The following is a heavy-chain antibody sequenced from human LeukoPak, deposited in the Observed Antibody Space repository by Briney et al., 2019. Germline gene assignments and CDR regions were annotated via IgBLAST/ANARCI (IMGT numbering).Heavy chain of an antibody. J-gene: IGHJ1*01. CDR2: ITPLFGTA. CDR3: ARDSSEFRSLIPH. V-gene: IGHV1-69*13. Sequence: PVKVSCKASGGTFSNYAISWVRQAPGQGLEWMGGITPLFGTAKYAQKFQGRVTITADESTSTAYVELSSLRSEDTAVYYCARDSSEFRSLIPHWGQGTLVTVSS. CDR1: GGTFSNYA. D-gene: IGHD2-21*01.